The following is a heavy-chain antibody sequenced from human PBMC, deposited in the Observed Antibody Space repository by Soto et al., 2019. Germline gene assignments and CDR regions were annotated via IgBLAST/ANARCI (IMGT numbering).Heavy chain of an antibody. D-gene: IGHD2-2*01. CDR1: GFTFSSYG. V-gene: IGHV3-30*18. CDR2: ISYDGSNK. CDR3: AKDPSGTGTSSYYFDY. Sequence: PGGSLRLSCAASGFTFSSYGMHWVRQAPGKGLEWVAVISYDGSNKYYADSVKGRFTISRDNSKNTLYLQMNSLRAEDTAVYYCAKDPSGTGTSSYYFDYWGQGTLVTVSS. J-gene: IGHJ4*02.